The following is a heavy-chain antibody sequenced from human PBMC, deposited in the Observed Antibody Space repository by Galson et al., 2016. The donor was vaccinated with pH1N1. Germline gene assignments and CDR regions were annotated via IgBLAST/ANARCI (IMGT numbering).Heavy chain of an antibody. CDR2: INPNSGGT. CDR3: ATGSGNSWFDP. Sequence: SVKVSCKASGYTFIVHYIHWARQAPGHGLEWMGWINPNSGGTNYAQNFQGRVTLTSDTSINTAYMELSSLTSDDTAVYYCATGSGNSWFDPWGQGTLVTVSS. V-gene: IGHV1-2*02. D-gene: IGHD3-10*01. J-gene: IGHJ5*02. CDR1: GYTFIVHY.